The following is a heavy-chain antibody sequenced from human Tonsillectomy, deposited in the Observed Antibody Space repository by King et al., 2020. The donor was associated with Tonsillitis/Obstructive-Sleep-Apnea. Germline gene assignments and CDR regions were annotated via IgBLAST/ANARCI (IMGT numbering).Heavy chain of an antibody. CDR1: GGSISSSSYY. CDR2: IYYSGNT. V-gene: IGHV4-39*01. CDR3: ARQGFCSSNSCYSWFDP. Sequence: QLQESGPGLVKPSETLSLTCTVSGGSISSSSYYWGLMRPPPGKGLEWIGSIYYSGNTYYNPSIKNRLTISVDTSKNQISLKLSSVTAADTAVYYCARQGFCSSNSCYSWFDPWGQGTLVTVSS. D-gene: IGHD2-2*02. J-gene: IGHJ5*02.